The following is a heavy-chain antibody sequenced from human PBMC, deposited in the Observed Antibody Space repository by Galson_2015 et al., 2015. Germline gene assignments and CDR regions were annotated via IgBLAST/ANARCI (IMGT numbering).Heavy chain of an antibody. D-gene: IGHD6-25*01. Sequence: SLRLSCAASGFTFSNAWMSWVRQAPGKGLEWVGRIKSKTDGGTTAYAAPVKGRFTTSRDDSKNTLYLQMNSLKTEVTAVYYCTTAESGYVDYWGQGTLVTVSS. CDR2: IKSKTDGGTT. V-gene: IGHV3-15*01. CDR1: GFTFSNAW. CDR3: TTAESGYVDY. J-gene: IGHJ4*02.